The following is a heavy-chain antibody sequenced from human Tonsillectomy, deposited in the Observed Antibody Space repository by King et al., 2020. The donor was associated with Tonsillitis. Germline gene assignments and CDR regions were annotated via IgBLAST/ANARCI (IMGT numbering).Heavy chain of an antibody. Sequence: VQLVESGGGVVQPGRSLGRSCEVSGLTFSSHAMHLVRQAPGRGLEWVAAISHDGNNNYYADSVKGRFTISRDNSKNTLYLQMNSLRAEDTAVYYCAKGTRELDYWGQGTLVTVSS. D-gene: IGHD5-24*01. CDR3: AKGTRELDY. CDR1: GLTFSSHA. V-gene: IGHV3-30*18. CDR2: ISHDGNNN. J-gene: IGHJ4*02.